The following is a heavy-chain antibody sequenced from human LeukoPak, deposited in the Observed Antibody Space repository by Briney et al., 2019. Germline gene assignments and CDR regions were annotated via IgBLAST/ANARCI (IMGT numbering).Heavy chain of an antibody. D-gene: IGHD3-22*01. J-gene: IGHJ4*02. CDR3: ARGGNYYDSSGYYTTANFDY. CDR1: GFTVSSNY. V-gene: IGHV3-53*01. Sequence: GGSLRLSCAASGFTVSSNYMSWVRQAPGKGLEWVSVIYSGGSTYYADSVKGRFTISRDNSKNTLYLQMNSLRAEDTAVYYCARGGNYYDSSGYYTTANFDYWGQGTLVTVSS. CDR2: IYSGGST.